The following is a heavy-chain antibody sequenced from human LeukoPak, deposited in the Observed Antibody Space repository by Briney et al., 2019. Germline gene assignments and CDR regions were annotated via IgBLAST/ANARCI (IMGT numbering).Heavy chain of an antibody. CDR1: GGSISSYY. J-gene: IGHJ4*02. CDR2: IYYSGST. D-gene: IGHD4-11*01. Sequence: SETLSLTCTVSGGSISSYYWSWIRQPPGKGLEWIGYIYYSGSTNYNPSLKSRVTMSADTSKNQFSLKLSSVTAADTAVFYCARGGDDYLIDYWGQGTLVTVSS. V-gene: IGHV4-59*12. CDR3: ARGGDDYLIDY.